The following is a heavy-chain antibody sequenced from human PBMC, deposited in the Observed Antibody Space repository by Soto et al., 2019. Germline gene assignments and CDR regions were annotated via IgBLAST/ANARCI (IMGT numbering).Heavy chain of an antibody. CDR1: GGSISSYY. J-gene: IGHJ6*02. D-gene: IGHD3-9*01. V-gene: IGHV4-59*01. CDR2: IYYSRST. CDR3: ARGVRDYDILTENYYGMDV. Sequence: PSETLSLTCTVSGGSISSYYWSWIRQPPGKGLEWIGYIYYSRSTNYNPSLKSRVTISVDTSKNQFSLKLSSVTAADTAVYYCARGVRDYDILTENYYGMDVWGQGTTVTVSS.